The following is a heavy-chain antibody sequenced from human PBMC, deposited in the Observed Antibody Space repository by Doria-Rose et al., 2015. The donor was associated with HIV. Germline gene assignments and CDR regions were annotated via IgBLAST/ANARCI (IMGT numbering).Heavy chain of an antibody. CDR1: GVSLSSPGMG. CDR2: ILSDDER. D-gene: IGHD6-13*01. V-gene: IGHV2-26*01. J-gene: IGHJ4*02. CDR3: ARIKSSRWYHKYYFDF. Sequence: QITLKESGPVLVKPTETLTLTCTASGVSLSSPGMGVSWIRQPPGKALEWLSHILSDDERTYKTSLKSRLTITRGTSKSQVVLTMTDMDPVDTATYYCARIKSSRWYHKYYFDFWGQGTLVIV.